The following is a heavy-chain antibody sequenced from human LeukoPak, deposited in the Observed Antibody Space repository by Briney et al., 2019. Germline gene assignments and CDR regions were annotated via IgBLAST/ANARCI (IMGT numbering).Heavy chain of an antibody. CDR1: GGSFSGYY. J-gene: IGHJ4*02. Sequence: SETLSLTCAVYGGSFSGYYWSWIRQSPGKGLEWIGEINHSGSTNYNPSLKSRVTISVDTSKNQFSLNLSSVTAADTAVYYCARGPPGGSSSWYLNYWGQGTLVTVSS. D-gene: IGHD6-13*01. V-gene: IGHV4-34*01. CDR2: INHSGST. CDR3: ARGPPGGSSSWYLNY.